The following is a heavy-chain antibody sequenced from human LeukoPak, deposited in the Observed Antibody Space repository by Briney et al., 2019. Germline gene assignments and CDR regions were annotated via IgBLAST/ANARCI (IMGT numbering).Heavy chain of an antibody. V-gene: IGHV3-23*01. J-gene: IGHJ6*02. CDR3: AKDVRIHPAYGSGGGMDV. Sequence: TGGSLRLSCAASGFTVSSNYMSWVRQAPGKGLEWVSAISGSGGSTYYADSVKGRFTISRDNSKNTLYLQMNSLRAEDTAVYYCAKDVRIHPAYGSGGGMDVWGQGTTVTVSS. D-gene: IGHD3-10*01. CDR2: ISGSGGST. CDR1: GFTVSSNY.